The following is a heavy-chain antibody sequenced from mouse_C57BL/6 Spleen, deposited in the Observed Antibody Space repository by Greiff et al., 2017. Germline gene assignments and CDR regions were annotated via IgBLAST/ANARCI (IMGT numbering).Heavy chain of an antibody. CDR1: GYSITSGYY. J-gene: IGHJ3*01. V-gene: IGHV3-6*01. D-gene: IGHD2-4*01. CDR3: ARKGYDYAWFAY. CDR2: ISYDGSN. Sequence: EVKVEESGPGLVKPSQSLSLTCSVTGYSITSGYYWNWIRQFPGNKLEWMGYISYDGSNNYNPSLKNRISITRDTSKNQFFLKLNSVTTEDTATYYCARKGYDYAWFAYWGQGTLVTVSA.